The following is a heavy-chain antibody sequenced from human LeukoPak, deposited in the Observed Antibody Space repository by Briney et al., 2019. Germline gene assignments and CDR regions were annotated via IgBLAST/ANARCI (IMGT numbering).Heavy chain of an antibody. D-gene: IGHD5-18*01. J-gene: IGHJ4*02. CDR2: IDQDGSEK. Sequence: GGSLRLSCAASGFTFSSYAMSWVRLAPGKGLEWVANIDQDGSEKYYVDSVKGRFTISRDNAKNSLYLQMNSLRAEDTAVYYCARDRGYFYWGQGTLVTVSS. V-gene: IGHV3-7*01. CDR3: ARDRGYFY. CDR1: GFTFSSYA.